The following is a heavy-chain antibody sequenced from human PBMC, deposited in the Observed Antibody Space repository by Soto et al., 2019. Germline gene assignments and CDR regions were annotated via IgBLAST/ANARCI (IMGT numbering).Heavy chain of an antibody. CDR2: IGTAGDT. Sequence: EVQLVESGGGLVQPGGSLRLSCAASGFTFSSYDMHWVRQATGKGLEWVSAIGTAGDTYYPGSVKGRFTISRDNAKNSLYLQMTSLRAEDTAVYYCARASDYGPFGYWGQGTLVTVAS. V-gene: IGHV3-13*01. CDR1: GFTFSSYD. J-gene: IGHJ4*02. D-gene: IGHD4-17*01. CDR3: ARASDYGPFGY.